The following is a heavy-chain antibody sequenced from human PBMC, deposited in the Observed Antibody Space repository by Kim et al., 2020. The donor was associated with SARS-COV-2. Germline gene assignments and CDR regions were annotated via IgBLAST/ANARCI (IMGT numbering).Heavy chain of an antibody. J-gene: IGHJ6*02. CDR3: AKAGYCSGGSCYSSVYGMDV. D-gene: IGHD2-15*01. Sequence: RFTISRDNSKNTLYLQMNSRGAEDTAVYYCAKAGYCSGGSCYSSVYGMDVWGQGTTVTVSS. V-gene: IGHV3-30*02.